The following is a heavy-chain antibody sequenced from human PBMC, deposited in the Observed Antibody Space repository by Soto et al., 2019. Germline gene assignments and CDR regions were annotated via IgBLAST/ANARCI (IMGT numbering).Heavy chain of an antibody. J-gene: IGHJ4*02. CDR3: ARGYYSYGWYYFDY. Sequence: QVQLVESGGGVVQPGRSLRLSCAASGFTFSIYGMHWVRQAPGKGLEWVAVIWYDGSKKYYADSVKGRLTISRDNSKNTLYLQMNSLRAEDTAVYYCARGYYSYGWYYFDYWGQGTLVTVSS. V-gene: IGHV3-33*01. CDR1: GFTFSIYG. CDR2: IWYDGSKK. D-gene: IGHD6-19*01.